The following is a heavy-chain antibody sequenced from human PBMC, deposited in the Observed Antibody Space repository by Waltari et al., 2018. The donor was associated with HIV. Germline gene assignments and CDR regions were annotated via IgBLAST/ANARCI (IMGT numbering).Heavy chain of an antibody. Sequence: EVQLLESGGGFVQPGGSLRLSCAASGFTFNVFAMHWVRQTPGTGQDWGSRRSGRCDTTNYADSVKGRFTISRDNSKNTLSRQINSLRVDDTAVYYCATLYSDDGDFWGQGALVTVSS. V-gene: IGHV3-23*01. CDR1: GFTFNVFA. CDR3: ATLYSDDGDF. J-gene: IGHJ4*02. D-gene: IGHD2-21*01. CDR2: RSGRCDTT.